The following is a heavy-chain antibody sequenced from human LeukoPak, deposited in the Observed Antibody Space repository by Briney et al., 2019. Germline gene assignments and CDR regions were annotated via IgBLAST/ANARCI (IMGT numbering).Heavy chain of an antibody. J-gene: IGHJ6*02. Sequence: GGSLRLSCAASGFTFSSYWMNWDRQAPGKGLEWVASINHNGNVNYYVDSVKGRFTISRDNAKNSLYLQMSNLRAEDAAVYFCARGGGLDVWGQGATVTVSS. CDR3: ARGGGLDV. CDR2: INHNGNVN. D-gene: IGHD3-16*01. CDR1: GFTFSSYW. V-gene: IGHV3-7*03.